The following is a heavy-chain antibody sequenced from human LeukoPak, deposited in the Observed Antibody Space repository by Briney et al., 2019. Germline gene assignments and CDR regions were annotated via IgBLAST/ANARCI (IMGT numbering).Heavy chain of an antibody. CDR3: AXXAXXYXHPXXY. V-gene: IGHV3-53*01. CDR2: IYSGGNT. Sequence: PGXSLRXXCTVCGFTVSSNSWSWVRQAPGKGLEWVSFIYSGGNTHYSDSVKGRFTISRDNCKNTSYHKMNNIKAEDTAIYYCAXXAXXYXHPXXYWGQGTLVTVSS. CDR1: GFTVSSNS. J-gene: IGHJ4*02.